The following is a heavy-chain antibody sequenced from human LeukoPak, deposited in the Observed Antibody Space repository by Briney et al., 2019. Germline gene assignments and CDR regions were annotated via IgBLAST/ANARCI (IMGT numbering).Heavy chain of an antibody. Sequence: GGSLRLSCAASGFTFSSYEMNWVRQAPGKGLEWVSYISSSGSTIYYADSVKGRFTISRDNAKNSLYLQMNSLRAEDTAVYYCARARLPPWDLYMDVWGKGTTVTVSS. CDR1: GFTFSSYE. V-gene: IGHV3-48*03. CDR2: ISSSGSTI. D-gene: IGHD1-26*01. CDR3: ARARLPPWDLYMDV. J-gene: IGHJ6*03.